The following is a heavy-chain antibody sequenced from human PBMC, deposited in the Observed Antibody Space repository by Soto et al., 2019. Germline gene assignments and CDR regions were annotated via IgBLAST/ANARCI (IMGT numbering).Heavy chain of an antibody. CDR2: IYYSGST. CDR1: GGSISSYY. CDR3: ARAGYDFWSGYNWFDP. D-gene: IGHD3-3*01. V-gene: IGHV4-59*01. Sequence: SETLSLTCTVSGGSISSYYWSWIRQPPGKGLEWIGYIYYSGSTNYNPSLKSRVTISVDTSKNQFSLKLSSVTAADTAVYYCARAGYDFWSGYNWFDPWGQGTLVTVSS. J-gene: IGHJ5*02.